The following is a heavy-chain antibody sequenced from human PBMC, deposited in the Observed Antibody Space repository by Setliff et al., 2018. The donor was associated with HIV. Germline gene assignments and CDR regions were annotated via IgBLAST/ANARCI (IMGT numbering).Heavy chain of an antibody. CDR1: GYSISDGYY. Sequence: SETLSLTCNVSGYSISDGYYWGWIRQPPGKGLEWIASIFYSGSTYHNPSLKSRVTISVDTANNQFSLKVNSMTAADSAIYYCARVESGILGYWGRGTLVTVSS. D-gene: IGHD1-26*01. J-gene: IGHJ4*02. CDR3: ARVESGILGY. CDR2: IFYSGST. V-gene: IGHV4-38-2*02.